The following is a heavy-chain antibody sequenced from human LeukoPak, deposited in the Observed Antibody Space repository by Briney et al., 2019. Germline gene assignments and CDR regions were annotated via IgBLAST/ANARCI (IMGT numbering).Heavy chain of an antibody. CDR3: AKDFRIGYSAHFDY. J-gene: IGHJ4*02. V-gene: IGHV3-23*01. CDR1: GFTFRSHS. D-gene: IGHD2-21*01. Sequence: GGSLRLSCVGSGFTFRSHSMSWVRQAPEKGLEFVSGIYENGGTTYYADSVKGRFSISRDNSKNTLYLQMDSLRGEDTAVYYCAKDFRIGYSAHFDYWGQGALVTVSS. CDR2: IYENGGTT.